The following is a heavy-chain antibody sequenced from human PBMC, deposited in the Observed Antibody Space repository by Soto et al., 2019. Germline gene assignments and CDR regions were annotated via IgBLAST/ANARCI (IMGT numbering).Heavy chain of an antibody. CDR3: ARESHDILTGPPWVWYFDL. D-gene: IGHD3-9*01. Sequence: QVQLQQWGAGPLRPLETLSLSCGVSGGSFSGYYWAWIRQSPGKGLEWIGEINDRGSINYNPSLMSRLSIPVDTSKNHYSLNLRSVTAADTAVYYCARESHDILTGPPWVWYFDLWGRGTLVTVSS. V-gene: IGHV4-34*01. J-gene: IGHJ2*01. CDR1: GGSFSGYY. CDR2: INDRGSI.